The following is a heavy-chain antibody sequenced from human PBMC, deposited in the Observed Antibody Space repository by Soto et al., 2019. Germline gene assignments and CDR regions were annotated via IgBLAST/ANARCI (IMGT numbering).Heavy chain of an antibody. D-gene: IGHD2-15*01. CDR2: IYPGDSET. V-gene: IGHV5-51*01. Sequence: GESLKISRKGFGYSFSNYWIDWVRQMPGRGLEWMGIIYPGDSETKYSPSFQGQVTISADKSTSTAYLQWSSLKASDAAMYYCARHRVVYCSGVNCYDFDYWGQGTLVTVSA. CDR1: GYSFSNYW. CDR3: ARHRVVYCSGVNCYDFDY. J-gene: IGHJ4*02.